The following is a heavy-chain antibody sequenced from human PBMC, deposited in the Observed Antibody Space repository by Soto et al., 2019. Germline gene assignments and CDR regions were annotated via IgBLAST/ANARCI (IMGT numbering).Heavy chain of an antibody. Sequence: GGSLRLSCAASGFTFSSYSMNWVRQAPGKGLEWVSSISSSSSYIYYADSVKGRLTISRDNAKNSLYLHLNSLRAEDTAVYYCARVASYYDSSGYYLYIDCWGQETLGTISS. CDR2: ISSSSSYI. D-gene: IGHD3-22*01. CDR3: ARVASYYDSSGYYLYIDC. J-gene: IGHJ4*02. CDR1: GFTFSSYS. V-gene: IGHV3-21*01.